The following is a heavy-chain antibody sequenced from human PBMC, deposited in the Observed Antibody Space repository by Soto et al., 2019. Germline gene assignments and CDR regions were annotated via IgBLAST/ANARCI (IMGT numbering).Heavy chain of an antibody. Sequence: PSETLSLTCTVSGGSISRYFLHWIRQAPGKGLEWIGYMYFNESTNYNPSLKSRVTISLDTSKSLFSLKLNSVTAADTAMYYCARDHKEAFDIWGQGTLVTVS. CDR1: GGSISRYF. V-gene: IGHV4-59*01. CDR2: MYFNEST. CDR3: ARDHKEAFDI. J-gene: IGHJ3*02.